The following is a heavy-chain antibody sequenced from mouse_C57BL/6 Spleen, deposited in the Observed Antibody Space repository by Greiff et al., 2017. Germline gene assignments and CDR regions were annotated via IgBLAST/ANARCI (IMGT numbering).Heavy chain of an antibody. CDR3: ARGYGYYPLDY. Sequence: QVQLQQPGAELVMPGASVKLSCKASGYTFTSYWMHWVKQRPGQGLEWIGEIDPSDSYTNYNQKFKGKSTLTVDKSSSTAYMQLSSLTSEDSAVYYCARGYGYYPLDYWGQGTTLTVSS. CDR1: GYTFTSYW. D-gene: IGHD2-3*01. CDR2: IDPSDSYT. V-gene: IGHV1-69*01. J-gene: IGHJ2*01.